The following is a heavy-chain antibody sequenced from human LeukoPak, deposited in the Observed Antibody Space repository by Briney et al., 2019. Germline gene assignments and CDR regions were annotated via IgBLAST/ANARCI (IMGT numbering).Heavy chain of an antibody. D-gene: IGHD1-14*01. CDR2: INVGNGDS. Sequence: ASVKVSCKASGYTFTSYTIHWVRQALGQSLEWMGWINVGNGDSKCSQEFQGRVTLTRDTSATTAYLEVSSLRPEDMAVYYCARERGIRDAFDFWGQGTMVTVSS. CDR3: ARERGIRDAFDF. J-gene: IGHJ3*01. CDR1: GYTFTSYT. V-gene: IGHV1-3*03.